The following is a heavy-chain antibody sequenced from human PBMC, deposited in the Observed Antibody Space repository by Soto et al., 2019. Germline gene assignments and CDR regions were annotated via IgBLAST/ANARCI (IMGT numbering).Heavy chain of an antibody. V-gene: IGHV3-23*01. CDR1: GCNIISYG. D-gene: IGHD4-17*01. Sequence: GGSKRLSCTAAGCNIISYGMSWVSKDTGKGLEWVSAISGSGGSTYYADSVKGRFTISRDNSKNTLYLQMNSLRAEDTAVYYCAKSYGDYPYYYYYGMDVWGQGTTVTVSS. CDR2: ISGSGGST. J-gene: IGHJ6*02. CDR3: AKSYGDYPYYYYYGMDV.